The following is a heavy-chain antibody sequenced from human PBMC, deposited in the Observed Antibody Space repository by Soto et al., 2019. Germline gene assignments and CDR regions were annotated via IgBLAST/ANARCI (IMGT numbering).Heavy chain of an antibody. CDR1: GGTLSSYT. Sequence: QVQLVQSGAEVKKPGSSVKVSCTASGGTLSSYTFSWVRQAPGQGLEWMGRVIPNLGVTNYAKKFQGRFTIVVDTSTSTAYMEMNSLRYEDTAVYYCARDKGYCSDTSCPDFDSWGQGTLVTDSS. V-gene: IGHV1-69*04. CDR3: ARDKGYCSDTSCPDFDS. D-gene: IGHD2-15*01. CDR2: VIPNLGVT. J-gene: IGHJ4*02.